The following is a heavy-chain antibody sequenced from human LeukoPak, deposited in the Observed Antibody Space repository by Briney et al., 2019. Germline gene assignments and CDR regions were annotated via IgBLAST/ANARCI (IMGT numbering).Heavy chain of an antibody. D-gene: IGHD3-22*01. CDR3: AGSISSNGYYYFSY. CDR2: ISGSGGST. CDR1: AFTFNSYV. V-gene: IGHV3-23*01. J-gene: IGHJ4*02. Sequence: GGSLRLSCAASAFTFNSYVMSWVRQTPGKGLEWVSTISGSGGSTYYADSVKGRFTISRDNSKNTLYLQMNSLRAVDTAVYYCAGSISSNGYYYFSYWGQGTLVTVSS.